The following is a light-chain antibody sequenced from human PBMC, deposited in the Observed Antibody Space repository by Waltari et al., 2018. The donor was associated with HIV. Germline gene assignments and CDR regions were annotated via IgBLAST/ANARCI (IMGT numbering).Light chain of an antibody. J-gene: IGLJ1*01. Sequence: QSVLTQSPSVSEAPRQRVTISCSGSSSTIGNNPVNWYQQVPGKAPKLHIYYDDLLSSGVADRFSGSKSGTSASLAIRGLQPEDEADYFCAAWDDSLNGYVFGSGTKVIV. CDR3: AAWDDSLNGYV. CDR2: YDD. CDR1: SSTIGNNP. V-gene: IGLV1-36*01.